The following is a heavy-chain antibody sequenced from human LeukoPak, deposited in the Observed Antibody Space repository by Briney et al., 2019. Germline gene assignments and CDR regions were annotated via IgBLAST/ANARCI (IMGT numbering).Heavy chain of an antibody. Sequence: PGGSLRLSCAASGFTFNNYEMNWVRQAPGKGLEWVSYISSSGSTISYADSVKGRFTISRDNAKNTVYLQMNSLGDEDTAVYYCAKDYFGSLEYWGQGTLVTVSS. D-gene: IGHD2/OR15-2a*01. J-gene: IGHJ4*02. CDR3: AKDYFGSLEY. V-gene: IGHV3-48*03. CDR2: ISSSGSTI. CDR1: GFTFNNYE.